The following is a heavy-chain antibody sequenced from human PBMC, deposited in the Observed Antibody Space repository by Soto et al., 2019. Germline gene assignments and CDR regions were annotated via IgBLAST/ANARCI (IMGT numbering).Heavy chain of an antibody. D-gene: IGHD6-19*01. Sequence: GGSLRLSCAASGFTFTSYGMHWVRQAPGKGLEWVAVISYDGSNKYYADSVKGRFTISRDNSKNTLYLQMNSLRAEDTAVYYCAKVRSSGRTYYFDYWGQGT. CDR2: ISYDGSNK. CDR1: GFTFTSYG. V-gene: IGHV3-30*18. CDR3: AKVRSSGRTYYFDY. J-gene: IGHJ4*02.